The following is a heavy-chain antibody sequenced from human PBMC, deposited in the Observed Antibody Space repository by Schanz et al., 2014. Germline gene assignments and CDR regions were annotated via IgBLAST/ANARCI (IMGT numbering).Heavy chain of an antibody. CDR3: ARGGSMVQEINFAY. CDR1: GYTFTSDS. Sequence: QVQLVQSGAEVKKPGASVKVSCKASGYTFTSDSMHWVRQAPGQGLEWMGMINPSGGSTTYAQKFQGRVTMTWDTSTSTVYMELSSLRSEDTAVYYCARGGSMVQEINFAYWGQGSLVTVSS. D-gene: IGHD3-10*01. J-gene: IGHJ4*02. CDR2: INPSGGST. V-gene: IGHV1-46*03.